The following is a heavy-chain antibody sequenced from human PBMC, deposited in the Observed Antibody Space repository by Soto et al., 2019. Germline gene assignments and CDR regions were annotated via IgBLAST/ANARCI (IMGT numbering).Heavy chain of an antibody. CDR1: RLPFSNYA. Sequence: EVQVLESGGGLVQPGGSLRLPFEISRLPFSNYALNWVPRAPGKGLGWVSSISGSGDTAYYAQSVKGRFTISRDNSKNTLYLIMNSLRVEDTALYYCAKADYSYSWAPGYYWGQGTLVTVSS. V-gene: IGHV3-23*01. CDR2: ISGSGDTA. J-gene: IGHJ4*02. CDR3: AKADYSYSWAPGYY. D-gene: IGHD6-13*01.